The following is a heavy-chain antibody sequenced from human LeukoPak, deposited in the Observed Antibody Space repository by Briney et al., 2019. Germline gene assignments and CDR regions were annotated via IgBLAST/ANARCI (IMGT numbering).Heavy chain of an antibody. CDR1: GFTVSSNY. Sequence: GGSLRLSCAASGFTVSSNYMTWVRQAPGKGLEWVSVIYSGGNTYYADSVKGRFTISRDNSKNTLYLQMNSLRAEDTAVYYCARDQDTYCGGDCYPNWFDPWGQGTLVTVSS. CDR2: IYSGGNT. D-gene: IGHD2-21*02. CDR3: ARDQDTYCGGDCYPNWFDP. J-gene: IGHJ5*02. V-gene: IGHV3-53*01.